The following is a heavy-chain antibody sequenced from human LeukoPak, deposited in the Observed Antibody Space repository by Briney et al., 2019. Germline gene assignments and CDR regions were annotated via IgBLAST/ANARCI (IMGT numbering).Heavy chain of an antibody. CDR1: GFTFSSYE. J-gene: IGHJ4*02. D-gene: IGHD2-15*01. V-gene: IGHV3-48*03. Sequence: GGSLRLSCAASGFTFSSYEMNWVRQAPGKGLERVSYISSSGSTKYYADSVKGRFTISRDNAKNSLFLQMNRLRAEETAVYYCARVCRGSCYQFDYWGQGTLVTVSS. CDR3: ARVCRGSCYQFDY. CDR2: ISSSGSTK.